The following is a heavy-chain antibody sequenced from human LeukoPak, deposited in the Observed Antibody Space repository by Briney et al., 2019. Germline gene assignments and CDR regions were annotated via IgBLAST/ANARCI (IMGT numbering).Heavy chain of an antibody. J-gene: IGHJ4*02. CDR1: GYTFTSYY. D-gene: IGHD3-10*01. V-gene: IGHV1-46*01. CDR2: INPNGDST. CDR3: ARSMIRGATYYFDY. Sequence: SVKVSCKASGYTFTSYYIHWVRQAPGQGLEWMGVINPNGDSTSYAQKFQGRVTMTRDTSTSTVYMELSSLRSEDTAVHYCARSMIRGATYYFDYWGQGTLVTVSS.